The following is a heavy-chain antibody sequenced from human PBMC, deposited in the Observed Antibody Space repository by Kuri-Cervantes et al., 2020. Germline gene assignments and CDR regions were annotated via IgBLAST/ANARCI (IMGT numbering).Heavy chain of an antibody. CDR2: ISSSGSTI. V-gene: IGHV3-11*01. CDR3: ARDNRDYDSIAFDI. CDR1: GFTFSDYY. J-gene: IGHJ3*02. Sequence: GESLKISCAASGFTFSDYYMSWIRQAPGKGLEWVSHISSSGSTIYYADSVKGRFTISRDNAKNSLYLQMNSLRAEDTAVYYCARDNRDYDSIAFDIWGQGTMVTVSS. D-gene: IGHD3-22*01.